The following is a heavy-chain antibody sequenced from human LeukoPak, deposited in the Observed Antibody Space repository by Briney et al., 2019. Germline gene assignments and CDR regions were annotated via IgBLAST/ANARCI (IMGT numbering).Heavy chain of an antibody. V-gene: IGHV3-33*01. D-gene: IGHD6-6*01. CDR1: GFTFSSYG. J-gene: IGHJ6*02. CDR2: IWYDGSNK. Sequence: GGSLRLSCAASGFTFSSYGVHWVRQAPGKGLEWVAVIWYDGSNKYYADSVKGRFTISRDNSKNTLYLQMNSLRAEDTAVYYCAREQQLVAYYYYGMDVWGQGTTVTVSS. CDR3: AREQQLVAYYYYGMDV.